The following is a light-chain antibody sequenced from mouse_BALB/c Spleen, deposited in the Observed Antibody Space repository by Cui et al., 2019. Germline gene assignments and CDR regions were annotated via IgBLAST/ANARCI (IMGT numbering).Light chain of an antibody. CDR1: NSFLHSNGHTF. J-gene: IGKJ4*01. CDR2: RMS. Sequence: IVITQAALSVPVTPGVSVSSFCRSSNSFLHSNGHTFLYWFLQMPGQSPQLLIYRMSNLAPGVPDSFSGSGSVTAFTLKISRVEAEDVGVYYCMQHLEYPTFGSGTKLEIK. V-gene: IGKV2-137*01. CDR3: MQHLEYPT.